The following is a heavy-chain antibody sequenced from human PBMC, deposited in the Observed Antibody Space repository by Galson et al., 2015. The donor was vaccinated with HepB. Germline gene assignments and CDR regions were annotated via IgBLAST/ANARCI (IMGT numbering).Heavy chain of an antibody. J-gene: IGHJ4*02. CDR1: GGSFSGYY. Sequence: LSLTCAVYGGSFSGYYWSWIRQPPGKGLEWIGEINHSGSTNYNPSLKSRVTISVDTSKNQFSLKLSSVTAADTAVYYCAREGYSSSWELFDYWGQGTLVTVSS. D-gene: IGHD6-13*01. CDR2: INHSGST. V-gene: IGHV4-34*01. CDR3: AREGYSSSWELFDY.